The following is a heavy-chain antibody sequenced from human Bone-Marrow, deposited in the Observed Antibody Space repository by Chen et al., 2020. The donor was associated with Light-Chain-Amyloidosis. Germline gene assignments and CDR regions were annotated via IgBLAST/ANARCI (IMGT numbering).Heavy chain of an antibody. CDR1: GFNFNYYA. J-gene: IGHJ4*02. CDR2: IWYDGSNE. Sequence: QVQLVESGGGVVQPGGSLGLSCGASGFNFNYYAMHWVRQAPGKGLEWLAFIWYDGSNENYADSVKGRFTISRDNSKNTVDLQMNSLRVDETAVYYCAREVVAATSYYDHWGQGALVTVSS. D-gene: IGHD2-15*01. CDR3: AREVVAATSYYDH. V-gene: IGHV3-33*01.